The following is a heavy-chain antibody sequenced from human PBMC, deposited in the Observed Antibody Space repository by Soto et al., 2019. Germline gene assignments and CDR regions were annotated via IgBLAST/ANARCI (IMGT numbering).Heavy chain of an antibody. J-gene: IGHJ4*02. V-gene: IGHV3-11*01. CDR3: ARDPLHHGSTFDY. Sequence: GGSLRLSCAASGFTFSDYYMSWIRQPPGKGLEWISYISSSGGTIYYADSVKGRFTISRDNAKNSLYLQMNGLRAEDTAVYYCARDPLHHGSTFDYWGQGTLVTVSS. CDR1: GFTFSDYY. CDR2: ISSSGGTI. D-gene: IGHD3-10*01.